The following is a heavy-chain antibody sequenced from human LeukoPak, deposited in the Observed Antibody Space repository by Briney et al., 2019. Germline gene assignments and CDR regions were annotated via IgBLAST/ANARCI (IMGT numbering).Heavy chain of an antibody. Sequence: PGGSLRLSCAVAGFTFSSYEMSWVRQAPGKGLEWVSYISGSGISIYYADSVKGRFTSSRDNAKNSLYLQMNSLRAEDTAVYYCARPPVDSSGSYGYWGQGTLVTVSS. CDR1: GFTFSSYE. V-gene: IGHV3-48*03. CDR2: ISGSGISI. D-gene: IGHD1-26*01. CDR3: ARPPVDSSGSYGY. J-gene: IGHJ4*02.